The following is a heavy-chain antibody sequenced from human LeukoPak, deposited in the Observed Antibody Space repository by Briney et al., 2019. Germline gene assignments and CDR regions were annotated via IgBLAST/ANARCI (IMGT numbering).Heavy chain of an antibody. CDR1: GGSISSYY. CDR3: ARDSAAAGTWWLDP. V-gene: IGHV4-4*07. D-gene: IGHD6-13*01. Sequence: SETLSLTCTVSGGSISSYYWSWIRQPAGKELEWIGRVYTSGRTNYNPSLKSRVTMSADTSKNQFSLKLKSVTAADTAVYYCARDSAAAGTWWLDPWGQGTLVTVSS. CDR2: VYTSGRT. J-gene: IGHJ5*02.